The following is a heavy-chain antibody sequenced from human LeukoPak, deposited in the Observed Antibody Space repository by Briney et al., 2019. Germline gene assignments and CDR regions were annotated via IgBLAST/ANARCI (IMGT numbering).Heavy chain of an antibody. Sequence: GGSLRLSCAASGFTFSSYAMSWVRQAPGKGLEWVSAISGSGGSTYYADSVKGRYTISRDNSKNTLYLQMNSLRAEDTAVYYCAKPTYYYDSSGYWAFDIWGQGTMVTVSS. V-gene: IGHV3-23*01. D-gene: IGHD3-22*01. CDR1: GFTFSSYA. CDR3: AKPTYYYDSSGYWAFDI. CDR2: ISGSGGST. J-gene: IGHJ3*02.